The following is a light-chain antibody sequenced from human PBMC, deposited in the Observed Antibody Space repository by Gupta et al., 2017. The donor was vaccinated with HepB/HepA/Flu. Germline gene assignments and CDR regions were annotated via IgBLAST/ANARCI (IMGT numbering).Light chain of an antibody. V-gene: IGKV3-15*01. Sequence: DIVMTQSPVTLSVSPGYRATLSCRASQNVGNKLAWYQQKPGQPPRLLIYGASTRATGIPARFSGSGSETEFTLTISSLQAEDVAVYYCQQDDNCPRTFGQGTQVEIK. CDR3: QQDDNCPRT. J-gene: IGKJ1*01. CDR1: QNVGNK. CDR2: GAS.